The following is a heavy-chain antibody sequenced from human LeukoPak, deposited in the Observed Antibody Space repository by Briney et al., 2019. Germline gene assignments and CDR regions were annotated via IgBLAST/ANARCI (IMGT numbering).Heavy chain of an antibody. CDR3: ARGPSSSPGSYYYYYMDV. CDR2: ISYDGSNK. D-gene: IGHD6-6*01. J-gene: IGHJ6*03. Sequence: GGSLRLSCAASGFTFSSYGMHWVRQAPGKGLEWVAVISYDGSNKYYADSVKGRFTISRDNSKNTLYLQMNSLRAEDTAVYYCARGPSSSPGSYYYYYMDVWGKGTTVTVSS. V-gene: IGHV3-30*03. CDR1: GFTFSSYG.